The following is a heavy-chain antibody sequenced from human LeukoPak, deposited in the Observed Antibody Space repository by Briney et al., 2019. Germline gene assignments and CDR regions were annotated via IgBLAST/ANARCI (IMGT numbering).Heavy chain of an antibody. V-gene: IGHV1-69*04. CDR3: ARDPPDIAMVSGKFDY. J-gene: IGHJ4*02. D-gene: IGHD5-18*01. CDR2: IIPILGIA. CDR1: GGTFSSYA. Sequence: SVKVSCKASGGTFSSYAISWVRQAPGQGLEWVGRIIPILGIANYAQKFQGRVTITADKSTSTPYMELSSLRSEDTAVYYCARDPPDIAMVSGKFDYWGQGTLVTVSS.